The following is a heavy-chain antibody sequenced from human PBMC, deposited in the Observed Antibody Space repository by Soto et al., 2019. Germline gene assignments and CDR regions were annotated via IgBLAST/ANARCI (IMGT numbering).Heavy chain of an antibody. D-gene: IGHD5-12*01. CDR2: ISGSGDNT. CDR3: AKERGHRGPYDY. CDR1: AFTFRNYG. V-gene: IGHV3-23*01. Sequence: EVQLLESGGGLVQPGGSLRLSCAASAFTFRNYGMNWVRKAPGKGLEWVSAISGSGDNTYYADSVKGRFTISRDNSKNILYLQMNSLRAEDTAVYYCAKERGHRGPYDYWGQGTLVTVSS. J-gene: IGHJ4*02.